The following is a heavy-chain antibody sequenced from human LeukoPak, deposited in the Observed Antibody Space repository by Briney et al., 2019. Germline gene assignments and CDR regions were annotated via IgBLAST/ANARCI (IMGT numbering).Heavy chain of an antibody. D-gene: IGHD3-9*01. CDR1: GGSLSGYY. CDR3: RRGPQTYYDILTGLSF. J-gene: IGHJ4*02. Sequence: SETPSLTFAVYGGSLSGYYWGWIRQPPGKGLEWIGEINQSASTNYNPSLKTPVTIPGDTSKKQFSLKLSSVTAADTAVYYCRRGPQTYYDILTGLSFWGQGTLVTVSS. CDR2: INQSAST. V-gene: IGHV4-34*01.